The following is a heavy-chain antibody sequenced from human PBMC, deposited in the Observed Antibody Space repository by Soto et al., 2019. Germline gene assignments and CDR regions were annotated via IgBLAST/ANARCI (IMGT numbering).Heavy chain of an antibody. V-gene: IGHV3-23*01. CDR3: AGPGYSSQDY. CDR2: ISGSGDGT. J-gene: IGHJ4*02. CDR1: GFTFSSFA. D-gene: IGHD5-18*01. Sequence: GGSLRLSCAASGFTFSSFALSWVRQAPGKGLEWVSAISGSGDGTDYADFVKGRFTISRDNSKNTLYLQMNSLRAEDTAVYYCAGPGYSSQDYWGQGALVTVSS.